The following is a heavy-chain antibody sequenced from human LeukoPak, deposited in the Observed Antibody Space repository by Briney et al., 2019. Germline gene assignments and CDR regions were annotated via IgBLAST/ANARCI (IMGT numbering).Heavy chain of an antibody. V-gene: IGHV3-48*04. J-gene: IGHJ4*02. CDR2: ISSSSSTI. D-gene: IGHD3-16*01. CDR3: ARAPGRVLSPFDY. Sequence: GGSLRLSCAASGFTFSSYSMNWVRQAPGKGLEWVSYISSSSSTIYYADSVEGRFTISRDNAKNSLYLQMNSLRAEDTAVYYCARAPGRVLSPFDYWGQGTLVTVSS. CDR1: GFTFSSYS.